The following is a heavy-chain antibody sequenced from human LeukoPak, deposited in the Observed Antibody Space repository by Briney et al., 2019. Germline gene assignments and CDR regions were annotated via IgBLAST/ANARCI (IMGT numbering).Heavy chain of an antibody. V-gene: IGHV3-74*01. CDR1: GFTFSRNW. CDR3: AREEATTVANDY. D-gene: IGHD4-17*01. CDR2: INSDGTT. Sequence: GGSLRLSCAASGFTFSRNWMHWVRQAPGKGLGWVSRINSDGTTNYADSVKGRFTISRDSAKNTLYLQMNSLRAEDTAVYYCAREEATTVANDYWGQGTLVTVSS. J-gene: IGHJ4*02.